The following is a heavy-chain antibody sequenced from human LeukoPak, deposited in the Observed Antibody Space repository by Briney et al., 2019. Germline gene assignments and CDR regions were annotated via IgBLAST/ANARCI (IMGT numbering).Heavy chain of an antibody. CDR1: GFTFSSYA. J-gene: IGHJ4*02. V-gene: IGHV3-30*04. CDR2: ISYDGSNK. CDR3: ARETTVTTLALGD. Sequence: AGGSLRLSCAASGFTFSSYAMHWVRQAPGKGLEWVAVISYDGSNKHYADSVKGRFTISRDNAKNSLYLQMNSLRAEDTALYYCARETTVTTLALGDWSQGTLVTVSS. D-gene: IGHD4-17*01.